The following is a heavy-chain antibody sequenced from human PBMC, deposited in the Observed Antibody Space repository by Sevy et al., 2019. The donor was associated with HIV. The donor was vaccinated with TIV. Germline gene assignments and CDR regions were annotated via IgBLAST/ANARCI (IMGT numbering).Heavy chain of an antibody. D-gene: IGHD2-15*01. CDR2: ISPHNGDK. CDR3: ARAYCSGGRCYSLAY. Sequence: ASVKVSCEASGYIFTTYRISWVRQAPGQGLEWLGWISPHNGDKNYVQKFQGRVTMITDTSTSTAFMELRSLRADDTAVYYCARAYCSGGRCYSLAYWGQGTLVTVSS. CDR1: GYIFTTYR. J-gene: IGHJ4*02. V-gene: IGHV1-18*01.